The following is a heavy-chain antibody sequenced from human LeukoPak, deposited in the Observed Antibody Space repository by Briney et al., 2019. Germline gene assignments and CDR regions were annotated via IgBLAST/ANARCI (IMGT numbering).Heavy chain of an antibody. V-gene: IGHV3-23*01. D-gene: IGHD2-2*03. CDR1: GFPFSNNA. CDR2: ISGSNGRT. J-gene: IGHJ3*01. CDR3: AKGGYFAFEF. Sequence: GGSLRLSCAASGFPFSNNAMQWVRQAPGKGLEWVSGISGSNGRTYYADSVKGRVTISRDNSKSTLYLQMNSLRAEDTAVYFCAKGGYFAFEFWGQGTLVTVSS.